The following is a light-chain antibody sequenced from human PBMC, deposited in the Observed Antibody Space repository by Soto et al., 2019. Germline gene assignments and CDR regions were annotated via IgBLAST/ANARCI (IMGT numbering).Light chain of an antibody. CDR1: SSDVGYDNY. CDR3: CSSTGSATRV. Sequence: QPVLTQPASVSGSPGQSITISCTGSSSDVGYDNYVSWYQQHPGRAPKLMIYEVRNRPSGVSNRFSGSKSGNTASLTISGLQAEDEADYFCCSSTGSATRVFGGGTKLTVL. CDR2: EVR. V-gene: IGLV2-14*01. J-gene: IGLJ3*02.